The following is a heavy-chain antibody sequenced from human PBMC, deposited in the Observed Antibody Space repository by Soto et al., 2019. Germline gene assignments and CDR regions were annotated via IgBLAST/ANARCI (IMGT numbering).Heavy chain of an antibody. CDR1: DTPSLAML. CDR2: INAGNGNT. Sequence: ASVKVPARLLDTPSLAMLCIGCARPGQRLEWMGWINAGNGNTKYSQKFQGRVTITRDTSASTAYMELSSLRSEDTAVYYCARGLPLAADYWGQGTLVTVSS. V-gene: IGHV1-3*01. J-gene: IGHJ4*02. CDR3: ARGLPLAADY.